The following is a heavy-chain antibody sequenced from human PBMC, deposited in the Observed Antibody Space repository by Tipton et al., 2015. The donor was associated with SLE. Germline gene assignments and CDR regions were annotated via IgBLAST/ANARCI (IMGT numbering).Heavy chain of an antibody. V-gene: IGHV4-59*01. Sequence: TLSLTCTVSGGSIRNYFWHWIRQSPGKGLEWIGYVYDSGTTKYNPSLKSRVTISVDTSRNQFSLKLSSVSAADTAVYYCARDEYRYDTTGYHLLGHFDFWGQGTLVTVSS. CDR3: ARDEYRYDTTGYHLLGHFDF. CDR2: VYDSGTT. CDR1: GGSIRNYF. J-gene: IGHJ4*02. D-gene: IGHD3-22*01.